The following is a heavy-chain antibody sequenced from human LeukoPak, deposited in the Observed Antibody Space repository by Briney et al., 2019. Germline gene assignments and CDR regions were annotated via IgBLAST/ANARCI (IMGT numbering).Heavy chain of an antibody. CDR3: ARAVSGSDYGDYFDY. V-gene: IGHV3-23*01. D-gene: IGHD4-17*01. J-gene: IGHJ4*02. CDR1: GFTFSSYA. CDR2: ISGSGGST. Sequence: TGGSLRLSCAAPGFTFSSYAMNWVRQAPGKGLEWVSAISGSGGSTYYADSVKGRFTISRDNAKNSLYLQMNSLRAEDTAVYYCARAVSGSDYGDYFDYWGQGTLVTVSS.